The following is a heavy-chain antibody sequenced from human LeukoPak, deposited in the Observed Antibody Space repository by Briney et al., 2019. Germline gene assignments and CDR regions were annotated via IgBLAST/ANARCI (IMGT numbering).Heavy chain of an antibody. D-gene: IGHD3-10*01. CDR3: ASLTMVRGVPPHDY. CDR2: MNPNSGGT. CDR1: GYTFTGYY. Sequence: ASVKVSCKASGYTFTGYYMHWVRQAPGQGLEWMGWMNPNSGGTNYAQKFQGRVTMTRDTSISTAYMELSRLRSDDTAMYYCASLTMVRGVPPHDYWGQGTLVTVSS. J-gene: IGHJ4*02. V-gene: IGHV1-2*02.